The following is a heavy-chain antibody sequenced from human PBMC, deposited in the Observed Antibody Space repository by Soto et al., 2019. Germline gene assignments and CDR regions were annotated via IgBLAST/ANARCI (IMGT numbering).Heavy chain of an antibody. CDR1: GYTFRNYG. Sequence: QVQLVQSGAEVKKPGASVKVSCEAYGYTFRNYGITWVRQAPGQGLEWMGWVSAYNRNTNYAQKFQERVTMTTDTSTSTGDMELRSLRAEDMALSFCASERQWESLPYGGQGALVTVSS. D-gene: IGHD1-26*01. CDR2: VSAYNRNT. J-gene: IGHJ4*02. V-gene: IGHV1-18*03. CDR3: ASERQWESLPY.